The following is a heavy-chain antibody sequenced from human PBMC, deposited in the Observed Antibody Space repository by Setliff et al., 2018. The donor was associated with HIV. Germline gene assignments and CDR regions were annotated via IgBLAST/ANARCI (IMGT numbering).Heavy chain of an antibody. CDR3: ARRADWFDL. CDR1: GYTFTSYG. V-gene: IGHV1-18*01. CDR2: ISDYNSNT. Sequence: ASVKVSCKASGYTFTSYGLSWVRQAPGQGLEWMGWISDYNSNTEYAQKLQGRVTMTKDTSTSTAYMELRSLRPDDTAVYFCARRADWFDLWGQGTLVTVPQ. J-gene: IGHJ5*02.